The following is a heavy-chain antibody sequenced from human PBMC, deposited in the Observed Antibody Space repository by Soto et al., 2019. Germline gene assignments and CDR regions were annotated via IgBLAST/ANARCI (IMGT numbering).Heavy chain of an antibody. CDR3: ARKRSSDYCSSTSCLTDPPRKNYYYGMDV. CDR2: IIPIFGTA. D-gene: IGHD2-2*01. Sequence: QVQLVQSGAEVKKPGSSVKVSCKASGGTFSSYAISWVRQAPGQGLEWMGGIIPIFGTANYAQKFQGRVRITADESTRPAYMELSSLRSEDTAVYYCARKRSSDYCSSTSCLTDPPRKNYYYGMDVWGQGTTVTVSS. V-gene: IGHV1-69*01. CDR1: GGTFSSYA. J-gene: IGHJ6*02.